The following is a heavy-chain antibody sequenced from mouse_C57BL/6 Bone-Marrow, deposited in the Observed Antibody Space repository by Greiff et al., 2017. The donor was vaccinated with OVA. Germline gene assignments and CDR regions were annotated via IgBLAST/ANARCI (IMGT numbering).Heavy chain of an antibody. CDR1: GFNIKDDY. D-gene: IGHD1-1*01. J-gene: IGHJ2*01. Sequence: EVQLQQSGAELVRPGASVKLSCTASGFNIKDDYMHWVKQRPEQGLEWIGWIDPENGDTEYASKFQGKATLTADTSSNTAYLQLSSLPSEDTAVYYGTTNHYGSSTSYYIDYWGQGTTLTVSS. V-gene: IGHV14-4*01. CDR2: IDPENGDT. CDR3: TTNHYGSSTSYYIDY.